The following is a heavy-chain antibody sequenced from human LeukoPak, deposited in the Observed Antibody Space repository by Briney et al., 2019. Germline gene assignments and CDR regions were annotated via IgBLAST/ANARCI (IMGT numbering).Heavy chain of an antibody. V-gene: IGHV3-7*01. CDR1: GFTFSSYS. Sequence: GGSLRLSCAASGFTFSSYSMNWVRQAPGKGLEWVANIKQDGSEKYYVDSVKGRFTISRDNAKNSLYLQMNSLRAEDTAVYYCARDRLHRFDYWGQGTLVTVSS. CDR2: IKQDGSEK. CDR3: ARDRLHRFDY. D-gene: IGHD3-16*01. J-gene: IGHJ4*02.